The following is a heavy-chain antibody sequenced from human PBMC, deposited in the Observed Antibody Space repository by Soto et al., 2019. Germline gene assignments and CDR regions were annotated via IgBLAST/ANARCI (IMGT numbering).Heavy chain of an antibody. J-gene: IGHJ4*02. V-gene: IGHV3-23*01. CDR3: AKHTLFSDSWYEDY. Sequence: PGGSLRLSCAASGFSFSSCAMSWVRQAPGKGLEWVSVISGSGRSTDYSDSVKGRFTISRDNSKNTVYLQMDSLRAEDTAVYYCAKHTLFSDSWYEDYWGQGTLVTAPQ. CDR1: GFSFSSCA. D-gene: IGHD6-13*01. CDR2: ISGSGRST.